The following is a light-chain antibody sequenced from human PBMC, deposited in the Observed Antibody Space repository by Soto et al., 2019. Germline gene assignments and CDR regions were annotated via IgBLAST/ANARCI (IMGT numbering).Light chain of an antibody. J-gene: IGLJ1*01. V-gene: IGLV2-14*03. CDR3: SSYTSSSTLV. CDR1: SSDVGGYDY. CDR2: DVN. Sequence: QAVVTQPASVSGSPGQSITISCTGTSSDVGGYDYVSWYQHHPGKAPKLMIYDVNNRPSGVSNRFSGSKSGNTASLTISGLQAEDEADYYCSSYTSSSTLVFGTGTKVTVL.